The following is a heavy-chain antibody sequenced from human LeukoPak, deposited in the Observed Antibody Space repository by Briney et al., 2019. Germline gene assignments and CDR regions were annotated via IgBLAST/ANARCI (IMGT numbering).Heavy chain of an antibody. CDR2: INHSGST. J-gene: IGHJ6*03. Sequence: PSETLSLTCAVYGGSCSGYYWGWIRQPPGKGLEWSGEINHSGSTNYNPSLKSRVTISVDTSKNQFSLKLRSVTAADTAVYYCARGNIVVVPAAGFDYYYYMDVWGKGTTVTVSS. D-gene: IGHD2-2*01. CDR1: GGSCSGYY. CDR3: ARGNIVVVPAAGFDYYYYMDV. V-gene: IGHV4-34*01.